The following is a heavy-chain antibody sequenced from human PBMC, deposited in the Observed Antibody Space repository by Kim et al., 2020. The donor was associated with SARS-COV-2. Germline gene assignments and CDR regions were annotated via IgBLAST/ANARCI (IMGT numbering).Heavy chain of an antibody. CDR3: AGAYGDYADPPHDSYYGLDV. CDR2: INYSGNT. D-gene: IGHD4-17*01. J-gene: IGHJ6*02. Sequence: SETLSLTCAIHGGPFSGYFWTWIRQSPGKGLEWIGEINYSGNTRYNPSLQSRVTISVDTSRSQFSLKLKSVTAADTAVFYCAGAYGDYADPPHDSYYGLDVWGQGTPVTVSS. CDR1: GGPFSGYF. V-gene: IGHV4-34*01.